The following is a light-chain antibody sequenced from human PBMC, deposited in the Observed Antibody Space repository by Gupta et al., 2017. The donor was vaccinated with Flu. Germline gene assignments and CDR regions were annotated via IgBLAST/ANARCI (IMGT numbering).Light chain of an antibody. V-gene: IGKV6-21*01. CDR2: YAS. CDR3: HQSSSFSQT. CDR1: QSIGSS. Sequence: VLTHSPDFQSVTPKEKVTITCRASQSIGSSLHWYQQKPDQSPKLLIKYASQSFSGVPSRFSGSGSGTDFTLTINSLEAEDFATYYCHQSSSFSQTFGRGTKVEI. J-gene: IGKJ1*01.